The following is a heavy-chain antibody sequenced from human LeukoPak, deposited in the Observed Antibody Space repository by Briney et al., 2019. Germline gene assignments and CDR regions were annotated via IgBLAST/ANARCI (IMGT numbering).Heavy chain of an antibody. V-gene: IGHV3-11*06. Sequence: GGYLRLSCAASGFTFSDYYMSWLRQAPGKGLEWVSYISSSSSYTNYADSVKGRFTISRDNAKNSLYLQMNSLRAEDTAVYYCARDGPGSGSYYGWGQGTLVTVSS. CDR1: GFTFSDYY. CDR2: ISSSSSYT. J-gene: IGHJ4*02. CDR3: ARDGPGSGSYYG. D-gene: IGHD3-10*01.